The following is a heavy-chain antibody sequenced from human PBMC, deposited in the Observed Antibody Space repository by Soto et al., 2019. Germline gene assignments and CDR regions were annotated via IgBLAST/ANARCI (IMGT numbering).Heavy chain of an antibody. D-gene: IGHD3-10*01. CDR3: VRESFGAGPFAY. J-gene: IGHJ4*02. Sequence: QVQLQQWGAGLLQPSETLSLTCVVYGGSFTGYYWSWIRQSPGKGLEWIGEASHTGSTNYNPSLKSRVTMSGDTSTNQFSLRLTSVTAADTAVYYCVRESFGAGPFAYWGQGTLVTVST. V-gene: IGHV4-34*02. CDR2: ASHTGST. CDR1: GGSFTGYY.